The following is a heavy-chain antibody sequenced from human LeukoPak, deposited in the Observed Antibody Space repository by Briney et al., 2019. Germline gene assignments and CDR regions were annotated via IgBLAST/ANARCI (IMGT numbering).Heavy chain of an antibody. CDR1: GGSISRYY. CDR3: ARHSRKPAGIWTAAIVSAFDY. V-gene: IGHV4-59*01. J-gene: IGHJ4*02. CDR2: IYYSGST. D-gene: IGHD6-13*01. Sequence: SETLSLTCTVSGGSISRYYWIWIRQPPGKGLEGIGYIYYSGSTSYSGNTNYNPSLKSRVTILVDTSKNQFSLKLSSVTAADTAVYCCARHSRKPAGIWTAAIVSAFDYWGQGTLVTVSS.